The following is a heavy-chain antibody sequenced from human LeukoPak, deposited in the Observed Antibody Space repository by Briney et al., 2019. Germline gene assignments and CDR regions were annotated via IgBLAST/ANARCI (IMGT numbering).Heavy chain of an antibody. CDR1: GFTFDDYG. CDR2: INWNGYST. Sequence: GGSLRLSCAASGFTFDDYGMSWVRQAPGKGLEWVSGINWNGYSTGYADSVRGRFTISRDNAKNSLYLQMNSLRAEDTALYYCARDFGLELPIYWGQGTLVTVSS. D-gene: IGHD1-7*01. V-gene: IGHV3-20*04. CDR3: ARDFGLELPIY. J-gene: IGHJ4*02.